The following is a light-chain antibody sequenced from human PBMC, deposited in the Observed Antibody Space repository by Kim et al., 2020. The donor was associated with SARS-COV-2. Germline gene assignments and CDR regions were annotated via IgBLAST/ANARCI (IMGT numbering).Light chain of an antibody. CDR1: QSVSSN. CDR2: GAS. V-gene: IGKV3-15*01. CDR3: QQYNNWPLT. J-gene: IGKJ4*01. Sequence: VSPGERTTLSCRASQSVSSNLAWYQQKPGQAPRLLIYGASTRATGIPARFSGSGSGTEFTLTISSLQSEDFAVYYCQQYNNWPLTFGGGTKVDIK.